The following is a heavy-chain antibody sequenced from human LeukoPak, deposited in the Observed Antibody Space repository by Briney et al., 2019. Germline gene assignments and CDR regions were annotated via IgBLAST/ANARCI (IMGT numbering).Heavy chain of an antibody. CDR1: GFSFSGSA. Sequence: PPGGSLRLSCAASGFSFSGSAIHWVRQASGKGLEWVGRIRSKVNSYATAYAASVKGRFTIYRDDSKNTAYLQMNSLKTEDTAVYYCTGYDFGDYASAYWGQGTLVTVSS. J-gene: IGHJ4*02. D-gene: IGHD4-17*01. V-gene: IGHV3-73*01. CDR3: TGYDFGDYASAY. CDR2: IRSKVNSYAT.